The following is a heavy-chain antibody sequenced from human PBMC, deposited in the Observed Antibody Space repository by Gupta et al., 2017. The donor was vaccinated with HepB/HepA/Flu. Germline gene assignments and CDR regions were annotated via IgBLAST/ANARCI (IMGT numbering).Heavy chain of an antibody. V-gene: IGHV1-3*01. D-gene: IGHD3-22*01. CDR1: GYTFTSYA. CDR2: INAGNGNT. J-gene: IGHJ4*02. CDR3: ARDDLRYYDSSGFSY. Sequence: QVQLVQSGAEVKKPGASVKVSCKASGYTFTSYAMHWVRQAPGQRLEWMGWINAGNGNTKYSQKFQGRVTITRDTSASTAYMELSSLRSEDTAVYYCARDDLRYYDSSGFSYWGQGTLVTVSS.